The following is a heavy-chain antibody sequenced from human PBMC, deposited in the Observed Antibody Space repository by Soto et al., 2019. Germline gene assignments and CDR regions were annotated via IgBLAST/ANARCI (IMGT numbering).Heavy chain of an antibody. CDR2: ISGSGGST. V-gene: IGHV3-23*01. J-gene: IGHJ4*02. CDR1: GFTFSSYA. Sequence: EVQLLESGGGLVQPGGSLRLYCAASGFTFSSYAMRWVRQAPGKGLEWVSAISGSGGSTYYADSVKGRFTISRDNSKNTLYLQMNSLRAEDTAVYDCARRGSGSYYDYWGQGTLVTVSS. CDR3: ARRGSGSYYDY. D-gene: IGHD1-26*01.